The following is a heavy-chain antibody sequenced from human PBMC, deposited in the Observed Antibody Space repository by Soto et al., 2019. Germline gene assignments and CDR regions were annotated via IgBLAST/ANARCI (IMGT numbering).Heavy chain of an antibody. D-gene: IGHD3-10*01. J-gene: IGHJ5*02. CDR1: GDTFTNFG. V-gene: IGHV1-18*01. CDR2: IATYNTNR. CDR3: ARVVRGVVNWFDP. Sequence: HLVQSGPEVKKPGASITVSCKTSGDTFTNFGLSWVRQAPGQGLEWMGWIATYNTNRNYAQKFQGRLTLSTDTSTSTAYMVLKSLGYDDTAIYYCARVVRGVVNWFDPWGQGTLGTVSS.